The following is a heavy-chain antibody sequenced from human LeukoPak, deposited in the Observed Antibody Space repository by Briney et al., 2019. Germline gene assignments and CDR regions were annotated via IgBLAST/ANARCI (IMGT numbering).Heavy chain of an antibody. CDR3: ARHASSSSWYYFDY. CDR1: GGSISSGDYY. CDR2: IYYSGST. V-gene: IGHV4-30-4*08. Sequence: PSQTLSLTCTVSGGSISSGDYYWSWIRQPPGKGLEWIGYIYYSGSTYYNPSLKSRVTISVDTSKNQFSLKLSSVTAADTAVYYCARHASSSSWYYFDYWGQGTLVTVSS. J-gene: IGHJ4*02. D-gene: IGHD6-13*01.